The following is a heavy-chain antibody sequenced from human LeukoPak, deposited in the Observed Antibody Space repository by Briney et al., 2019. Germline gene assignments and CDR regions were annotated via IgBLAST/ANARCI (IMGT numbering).Heavy chain of an antibody. Sequence: KPSETLSLTCAVSGYSISSGYYWGWIRQPPGKGLEWIGSIYHSGSTYYNPSLKSRVSISVDTSKNQFSLKLSSVTAADTAVYYCARVGSSSWFDDWGQGTLVTVSS. D-gene: IGHD6-13*01. CDR1: GYSISSGYY. CDR3: ARVGSSSWFDD. V-gene: IGHV4-38-2*01. J-gene: IGHJ4*02. CDR2: IYHSGST.